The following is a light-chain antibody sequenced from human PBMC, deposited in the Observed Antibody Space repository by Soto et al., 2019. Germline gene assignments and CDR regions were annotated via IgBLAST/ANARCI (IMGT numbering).Light chain of an antibody. V-gene: IGKV1D-13*01. CDR1: QGISSA. CDR2: DAS. CDR3: QQFNNYPIT. Sequence: AIQLTHSPSSLSASLGGKVTITFPASQGISSALAWYQQKPGKAPKLLIYDASSLESGVPSRFSGSGSGTDFTLTISSLQPEDFATYYCQQFNNYPITFGQGTRLEIK. J-gene: IGKJ5*01.